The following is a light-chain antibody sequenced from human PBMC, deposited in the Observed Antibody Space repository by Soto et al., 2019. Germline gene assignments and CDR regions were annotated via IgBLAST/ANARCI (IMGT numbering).Light chain of an antibody. Sequence: QSVLTQPASVSGSPGQSITISCTGSSSDVGAYNYVSWYQQPPGEAPKLMIYEVTDRPSGVSNRFSGSKSGNTASLTISGLQAEDEADYYCSSYTSSDTLVFGTRTKLTVL. CDR2: EVT. CDR1: SSDVGAYNY. V-gene: IGLV2-14*01. J-gene: IGLJ1*01. CDR3: SSYTSSDTLV.